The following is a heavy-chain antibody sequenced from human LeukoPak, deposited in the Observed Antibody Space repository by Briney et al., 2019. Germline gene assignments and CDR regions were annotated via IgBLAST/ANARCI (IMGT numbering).Heavy chain of an antibody. Sequence: SETLSLTCTVSGGSIRSYYWSWIRQSPGKGLEWIGYIYYSGSTNYNPSLKSRVTISVDTSKNQFSLKLSPVTAADTAVYYCASFDDSPSAYYFDYWGQGTLVTVSS. CDR3: ASFDDSPSAYYFDY. J-gene: IGHJ4*02. V-gene: IGHV4-59*12. CDR1: GGSIRSYY. CDR2: IYYSGST. D-gene: IGHD3-9*01.